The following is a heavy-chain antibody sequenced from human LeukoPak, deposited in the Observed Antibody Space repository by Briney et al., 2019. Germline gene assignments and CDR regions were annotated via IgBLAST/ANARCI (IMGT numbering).Heavy chain of an antibody. D-gene: IGHD3-10*01. CDR2: ISAYNGNT. Sequence: GASVKVSCKASGYTFTGYYMHWVRQAPGQGLEWMGRISAYNGNTNYAQKLQGRVTMTTDTSTSTAYMELRSLRSDDTAVYYCARDNGSGRGYHYWGQGTLVTVSS. CDR3: ARDNGSGRGYHY. V-gene: IGHV1-18*04. J-gene: IGHJ4*02. CDR1: GYTFTGYY.